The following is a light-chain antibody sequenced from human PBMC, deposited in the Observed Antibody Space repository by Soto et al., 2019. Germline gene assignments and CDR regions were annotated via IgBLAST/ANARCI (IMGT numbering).Light chain of an antibody. J-gene: IGLJ2*01. CDR1: SSDVGGYNY. V-gene: IGLV2-14*01. CDR2: EVS. CDR3: SSYTSNSTPVV. Sequence: QSALTQPASVSGSPGQSITTSCTGTSSDVGGYNYVSWYQQHPGKAPQLMIHEVSNRPSGVSNRFSGSKSGNTASLTISGLQAEDEADYYCSSYTSNSTPVVFGGGTQLTVL.